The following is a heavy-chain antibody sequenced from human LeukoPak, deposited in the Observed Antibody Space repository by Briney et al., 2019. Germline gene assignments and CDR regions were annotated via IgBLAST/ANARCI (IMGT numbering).Heavy chain of an antibody. V-gene: IGHV3-66*01. Sequence: TGGSLRLSCAASGFTVSSNYMSWVRQAPGKGLEWVSVIYSGGTTHYGDSVKGRFTISRDNSKNTLYLQMDSLRVEDTAVYYCARGLMWGFDPWGQGTLVTVSS. CDR2: IYSGGTT. CDR3: ARGLMWGFDP. J-gene: IGHJ5*02. D-gene: IGHD2-8*01. CDR1: GFTVSSNY.